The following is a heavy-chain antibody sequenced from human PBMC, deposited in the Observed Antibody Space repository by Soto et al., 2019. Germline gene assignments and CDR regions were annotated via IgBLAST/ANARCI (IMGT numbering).Heavy chain of an antibody. CDR2: ISGSGGST. Sequence: PGGSLRLSCAASGFTFSSYAMSWVRQAPGKGLEWVSAISGSGGSTYYADSVKGRFTISRDNSKNTLYLQMNSLRAEDTAVYYCATYGGNSGAFDIWGQGTMVTVSS. CDR3: ATYGGNSGAFDI. V-gene: IGHV3-23*01. D-gene: IGHD4-17*01. J-gene: IGHJ3*02. CDR1: GFTFSSYA.